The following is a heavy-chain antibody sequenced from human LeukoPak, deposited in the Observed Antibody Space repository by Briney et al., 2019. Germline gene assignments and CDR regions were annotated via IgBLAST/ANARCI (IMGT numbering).Heavy chain of an antibody. D-gene: IGHD5-24*01. CDR3: ARDGPDGYNPRWFDP. J-gene: IGHJ5*02. CDR2: IYYSGST. CDR1: GGSINSYY. V-gene: IGHV4-59*01. Sequence: SETLSLTCTVSGGSINSYYWSWIRQPPGKGLEWIGYIYYSGSTNYNPSLKSRVTISVDTSKNQFSLKLSSVTAADTAVYYCARDGPDGYNPRWFDPWGQGTLVTVSS.